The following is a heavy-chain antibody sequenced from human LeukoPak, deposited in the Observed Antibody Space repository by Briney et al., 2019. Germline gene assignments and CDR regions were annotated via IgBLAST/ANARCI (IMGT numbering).Heavy chain of an antibody. D-gene: IGHD3-22*01. V-gene: IGHV3-30*18. CDR2: ISYDGSNK. J-gene: IGHJ4*02. CDR1: GFTFSSYG. CDR3: AKDPHSSGPLDY. Sequence: PGRSLRLSCAASGFTFSSYGMHWVRQAPGKGLEWVAVISYDGSNKYYADSVKGRFTISRDISKNTLYLQMNSLRAEDTAVYYCAKDPHSSGPLDYWGQGTLVTVSS.